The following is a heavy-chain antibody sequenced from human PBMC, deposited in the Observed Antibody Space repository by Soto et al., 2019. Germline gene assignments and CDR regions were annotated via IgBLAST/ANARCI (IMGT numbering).Heavy chain of an antibody. D-gene: IGHD3-10*01. Sequence: SETLSLTCAVYGGSFSGYYWSWIRQPPGTGLEWIGEINHSGSTNYNPSLKSRVTISVDTSKNQCSLKLSSVTAADTAVYYCARGVLLWFGELWDGFDPWGQGTLVTVS. V-gene: IGHV4-34*01. J-gene: IGHJ5*02. CDR2: INHSGST. CDR3: ARGVLLWFGELWDGFDP. CDR1: GGSFSGYY.